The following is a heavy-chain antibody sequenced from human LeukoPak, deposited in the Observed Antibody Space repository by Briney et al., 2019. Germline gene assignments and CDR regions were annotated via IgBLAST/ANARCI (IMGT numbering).Heavy chain of an antibody. D-gene: IGHD5-24*01. CDR3: ARGLSPPTSGWRHYYYYMDV. CDR1: GGTFSSYA. CDR2: IIPIFGTA. V-gene: IGHV1-69*05. J-gene: IGHJ6*03. Sequence: SVKVSCKASGGTFSSYAISWVRQAPGQGLEWMGRIIPIFGTANYAQKFQGRVTITTDESTSTAYMELSSLRSEDTAVYYCARGLSPPTSGWRHYYYYMDVWGKGTTVTVSS.